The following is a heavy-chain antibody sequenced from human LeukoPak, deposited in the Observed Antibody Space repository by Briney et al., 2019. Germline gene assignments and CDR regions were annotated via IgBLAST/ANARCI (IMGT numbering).Heavy chain of an antibody. J-gene: IGHJ4*02. D-gene: IGHD6-19*01. CDR2: IYYSRST. CDR3: AREGYSSGLYYFDY. V-gene: IGHV4-61*01. CDR1: GGSVSSGSYY. Sequence: PSETLSLTCTVSGGSVSSGSYYWSWIRQPPGKGLEWIGYIYYSRSTNYNPSLKSRVTISVDTSKNQFSLKLSSVTAADTAVYYCAREGYSSGLYYFDYWGQGTLVTVSS.